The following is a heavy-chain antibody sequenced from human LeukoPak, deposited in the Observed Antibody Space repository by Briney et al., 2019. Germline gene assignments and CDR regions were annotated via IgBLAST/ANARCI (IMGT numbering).Heavy chain of an antibody. Sequence: SETLSLTCTVSGGSISSSSYYWGWIRQPPGKGLEWIGSIYYSGSTYYNPSLKSRVTISVDTSKNQFSLKLSSVTAAYTAVYYSARLWSSSWNRRHAFDNWGKGTMVTVSS. D-gene: IGHD6-13*01. J-gene: IGHJ3*02. CDR2: IYYSGST. CDR1: GGSISSSSYY. CDR3: ARLWSSSWNRRHAFDN. V-gene: IGHV4-39*01.